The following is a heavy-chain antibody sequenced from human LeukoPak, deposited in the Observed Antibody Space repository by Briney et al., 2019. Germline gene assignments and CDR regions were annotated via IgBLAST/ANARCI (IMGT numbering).Heavy chain of an antibody. CDR1: GDSINSGDYY. CDR3: AREDYGSGSRIDY. CDR2: IYYSGST. Sequence: SQTLSLTCTVSGDSINSGDYYWSWIRQPPGKGLEWIGYIYYSGSTYYNPSLKSRVTISVDTSKNQFSLKLSSVTAADTAVYYCAREDYGSGSRIDYWGQGTLVTVSS. V-gene: IGHV4-30-4*08. D-gene: IGHD3-10*01. J-gene: IGHJ4*02.